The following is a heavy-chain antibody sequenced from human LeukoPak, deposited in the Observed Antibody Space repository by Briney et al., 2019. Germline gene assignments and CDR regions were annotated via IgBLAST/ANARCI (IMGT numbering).Heavy chain of an antibody. J-gene: IGHJ4*02. CDR3: ARGPGYYYGDY. CDR1: GFNFNNCA. Sequence: GGSLRLSCAASGFNFNNCAMHWVRQAPGKGLEWVAVISYDGNSKYYADSVKGRFTISRDNSKSTLYLQMNSLRPEDTAMYYCARGPGYYYGDYWGQGTLVTVSS. CDR2: ISYDGNSK. D-gene: IGHD3-22*01. V-gene: IGHV3-30-3*01.